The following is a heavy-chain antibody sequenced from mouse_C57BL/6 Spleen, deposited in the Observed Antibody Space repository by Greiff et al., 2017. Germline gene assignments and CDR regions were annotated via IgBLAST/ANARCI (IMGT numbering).Heavy chain of an antibody. Sequence: EVNLVESGAELVRPGASVKLSCTASGFNIKDYYMHWVKQRPEQGLEWIGRIDPEDGDTEYAPKFQGKATMTADTSSNTAYLQLRSLTSEDSAVYYCTRSGSSYVFDYWGQGTTLTVSS. D-gene: IGHD1-1*01. J-gene: IGHJ2*01. CDR3: TRSGSSYVFDY. CDR1: GFNIKDYY. CDR2: IDPEDGDT. V-gene: IGHV14-1*01.